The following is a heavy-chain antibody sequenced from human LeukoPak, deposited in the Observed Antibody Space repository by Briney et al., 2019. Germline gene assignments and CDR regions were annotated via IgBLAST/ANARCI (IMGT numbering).Heavy chain of an antibody. V-gene: IGHV4-4*09. J-gene: IGHJ4*02. CDR3: ARRRIYFDY. Sequence: PSETLSLTCSVSGGSLSPYYWSWIRQPPGKGLEWIGYIFSSGSTNYNPSLKSRVTISVDTSRNQFSLKLSSVTAADTAVYYCARRRIYFDYWGQGTLVTVSS. CDR1: GGSLSPYY. CDR2: IFSSGST. D-gene: IGHD2/OR15-2a*01.